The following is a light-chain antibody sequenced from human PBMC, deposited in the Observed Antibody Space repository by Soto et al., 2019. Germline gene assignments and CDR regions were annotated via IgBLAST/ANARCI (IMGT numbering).Light chain of an antibody. V-gene: IGKV1-39*01. Sequence: DIQMTQSPSSLSASVGDRVTITCRASQSISSYLNWYQQKPGKAPKRLIYAASSLHSRVPSRFSGSGSGTDFTITISSLQPEDFATYYCQQSYSTPYPFGQGTKLEIK. CDR2: AAS. J-gene: IGKJ2*01. CDR1: QSISSY. CDR3: QQSYSTPYP.